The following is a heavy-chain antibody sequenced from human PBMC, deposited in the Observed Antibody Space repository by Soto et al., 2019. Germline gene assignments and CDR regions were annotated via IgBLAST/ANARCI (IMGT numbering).Heavy chain of an antibody. D-gene: IGHD6-19*01. CDR3: ARAPGSGWYAAYYFDY. CDR1: GGSFSGYY. Sequence: QVQLQQWGAGLLKPSETLSLTCAVYGGSFSGYYWSWIRQPPGKGLEWIGEINHSGSTNYNPSLKSRVTISVDTSKNQFSLKLSSVTAADTAVYYCARAPGSGWYAAYYFDYWGQGTLVTVSS. CDR2: INHSGST. V-gene: IGHV4-34*01. J-gene: IGHJ4*02.